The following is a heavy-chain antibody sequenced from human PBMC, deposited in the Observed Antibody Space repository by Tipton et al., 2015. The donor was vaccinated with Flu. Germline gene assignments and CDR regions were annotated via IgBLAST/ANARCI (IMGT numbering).Heavy chain of an antibody. CDR1: GFSFSSYG. Sequence: VQLVQSGGGVVQPGGSLRLSCAASGFSFSSYGMHWVRQAPGKGLEWVAFIRYDGSKKYYADSVKGRFTISRDNSKNTLDLQMSSLRAEDTAVYYCAKGDSTSPFDYWGQGTLVTVS. CDR2: IRYDGSKK. J-gene: IGHJ4*02. CDR3: AKGDSTSPFDY. D-gene: IGHD6-6*01. V-gene: IGHV3-30*02.